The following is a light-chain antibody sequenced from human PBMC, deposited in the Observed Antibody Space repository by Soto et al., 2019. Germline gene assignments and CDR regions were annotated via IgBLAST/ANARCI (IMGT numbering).Light chain of an antibody. Sequence: DIPLTQSPSFLSASVGDRVTITCRASQGISSYLAWYQQKPGKAPKLLIYAASTLQSGVPSRFSGSGSGTEFTLTISSLQPEDVATYYCQQINSYPQTFGPGTKVDIK. V-gene: IGKV1-9*01. J-gene: IGKJ3*01. CDR2: AAS. CDR1: QGISSY. CDR3: QQINSYPQT.